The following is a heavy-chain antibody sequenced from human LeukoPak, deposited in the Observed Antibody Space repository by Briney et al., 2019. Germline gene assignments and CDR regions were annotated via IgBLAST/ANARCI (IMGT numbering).Heavy chain of an antibody. D-gene: IGHD3-3*01. CDR1: GFTFSSYA. Sequence: GGSLRLSCAASGFTFSSYAMSWVRQAPGKGLEWVAFIRYDGSNKYYADSVKGRFTISRDNSKNTLYVQMTSLRADDTAVYYCSWSGEADWGQGTLVTVSS. CDR2: IRYDGSNK. V-gene: IGHV3-30*02. J-gene: IGHJ4*02. CDR3: SWSGEAD.